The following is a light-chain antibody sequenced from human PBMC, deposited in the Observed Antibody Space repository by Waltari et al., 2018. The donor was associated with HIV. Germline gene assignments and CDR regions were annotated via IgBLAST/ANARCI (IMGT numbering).Light chain of an antibody. J-gene: IGLJ3*02. CDR2: EVS. V-gene: IGLV2-14*01. CDR3: SSLTNSATLSVL. CDR1: NSDIGYYNN. Sequence: QFALIQPASVSGSTAQSIPVACTGTNSDIGYYNNVSWYQQHPGKAPKLIIYEVSNRPSGVSNRFSGSKSGNTASLTISGLQAEDEADYFCSSLTNSATLSVLFGGGTKLTVL.